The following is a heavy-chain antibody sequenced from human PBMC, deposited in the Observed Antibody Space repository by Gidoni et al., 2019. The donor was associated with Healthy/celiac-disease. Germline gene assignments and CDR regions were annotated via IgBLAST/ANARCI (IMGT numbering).Heavy chain of an antibody. V-gene: IGHV2-26*01. D-gene: IGHD5-18*01. CDR3: ARIKTGGYSYGEIDY. Sequence: QVTLKESGPVLVKPTETLTLTCTVSGFSLSNARMGVCWIRQPQGHALEWLAHIFSNDEKSYSTSLKSGLTITKDTSKSQVVLTMTNMDPVDTATYYCARIKTGGYSYGEIDYWGQGTLVTVSS. J-gene: IGHJ4*02. CDR2: IFSNDEK. CDR1: GFSLSNARMG.